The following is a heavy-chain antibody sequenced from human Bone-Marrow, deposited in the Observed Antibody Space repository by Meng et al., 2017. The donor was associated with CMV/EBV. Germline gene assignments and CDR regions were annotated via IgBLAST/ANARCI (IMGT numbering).Heavy chain of an antibody. CDR2: IYYSGST. CDR1: GGSISSGDYY. D-gene: IGHD3-3*01. CDR3: AREGLWSGWTREYGMDV. V-gene: IGHV4-30-4*08. J-gene: IGHJ6*02. Sequence: SETLSLTCTVSGGSISSGDYYWSWIRQPPGKGLEWIGYIYYSGSTYYNPSLKSRVTISVDTSKNQFSLKLSSVTAADTAVYYCAREGLWSGWTREYGMDVWGQGTTVTVSS.